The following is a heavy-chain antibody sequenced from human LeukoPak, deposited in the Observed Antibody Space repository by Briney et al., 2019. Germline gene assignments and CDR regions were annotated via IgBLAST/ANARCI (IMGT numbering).Heavy chain of an antibody. CDR2: INWNGGST. V-gene: IGHV3-20*04. CDR1: GFTFDDYG. CDR3: ARLQGVSRGWSFDY. J-gene: IGHJ4*02. Sequence: GGSLRLSCAASGFTFDDYGMSWVRQAPGKGLEWVSGINWNGGSTGYADSVKGRFTIPRDNAKNSLYLQMNSLRAEDTALYYCARLQGVSRGWSFDYWGQGTLVTVSS. D-gene: IGHD6-19*01.